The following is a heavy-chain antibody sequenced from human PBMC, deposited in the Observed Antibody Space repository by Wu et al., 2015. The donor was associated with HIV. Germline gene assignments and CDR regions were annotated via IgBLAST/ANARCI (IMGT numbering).Heavy chain of an antibody. CDR2: ISAYNGNT. Sequence: QVQLAQSGAEVKKPGASVKVSCKASGYTFTSYGISWVRQAPGQGLEWMGWISAYNGNTNYAQKLQGRVTMTTDTSTSTAYMELRSLRSDDTAVYYCARGRDFDWLLFPHHPDEFDYWGQGTLVTVSS. V-gene: IGHV1-18*01. CDR3: ARGRDFDWLLFPHHPDEFDY. D-gene: IGHD3-9*01. CDR1: GYTFTSYG. J-gene: IGHJ4*02.